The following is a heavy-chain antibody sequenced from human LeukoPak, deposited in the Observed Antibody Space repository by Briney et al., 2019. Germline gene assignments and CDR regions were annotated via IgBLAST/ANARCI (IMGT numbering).Heavy chain of an antibody. Sequence: SETLSPTCTVSGYSISSGYYWGWIRQPPGKGLEWIGSIYHSGSTYYNPSLKSRVTISVDTSKNQFSLKLSSVTAADTAVYYCARGRGSSWYYFDSWGQGTLVTVSS. CDR2: IYHSGST. V-gene: IGHV4-38-2*02. CDR3: ARGRGSSWYYFDS. D-gene: IGHD6-13*01. CDR1: GYSISSGYY. J-gene: IGHJ4*02.